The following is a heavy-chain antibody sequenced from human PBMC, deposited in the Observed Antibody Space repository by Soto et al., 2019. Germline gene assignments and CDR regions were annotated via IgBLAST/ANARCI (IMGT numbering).Heavy chain of an antibody. J-gene: IGHJ6*02. D-gene: IGHD3-3*01. CDR3: ARFFPPGYYGMDV. V-gene: IGHV1-2*04. Sequence: ASVKVSCKASGYTFTGYYMHWVRQAPGQGLEWMGWINPNSGGTNYAQKFQGWVTMTRDTSISTAYMELSRLRSDDTAVYYCARFFPPGYYGMDVWGQGTTVTVSS. CDR2: INPNSGGT. CDR1: GYTFTGYY.